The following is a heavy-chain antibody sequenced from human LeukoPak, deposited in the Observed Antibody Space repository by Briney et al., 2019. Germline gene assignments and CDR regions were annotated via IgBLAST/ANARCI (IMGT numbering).Heavy chain of an antibody. V-gene: IGHV3-74*01. Sequence: GGSLRLSYAASGFTFSSYWMHWVRQAPGKGLVWVSGINGDGSSTTYADAVKGRFTISRDNAKNTLYLQMSSLRAEDTAVYYCARRGLVPAFDIWGQGTMVTVAS. CDR2: INGDGSST. CDR3: ARRGLVPAFDI. J-gene: IGHJ3*02. CDR1: GFTFSSYW. D-gene: IGHD2-2*01.